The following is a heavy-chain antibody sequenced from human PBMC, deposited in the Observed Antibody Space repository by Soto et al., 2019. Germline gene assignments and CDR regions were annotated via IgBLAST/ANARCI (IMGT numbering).Heavy chain of an antibody. CDR1: GGSISSGGYY. Sequence: QVQLQESGPGLVMPSQTLSLTCTVPGGSISSGGYYWSWIRQHPGKGLEWIGYSYHTGSTYYNPSLESRVIISADTSKNQFSLKLSSVTAADTAVYYCATLGRSGYRYFHHWGQGTLVTVSS. CDR2: SYHTGST. V-gene: IGHV4-31*03. J-gene: IGHJ1*01. D-gene: IGHD3-22*01. CDR3: ATLGRSGYRYFHH.